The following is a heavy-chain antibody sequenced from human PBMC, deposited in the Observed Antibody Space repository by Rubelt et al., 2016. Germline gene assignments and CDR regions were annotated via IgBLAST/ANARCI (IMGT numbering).Heavy chain of an antibody. CDR1: GFTFRDYY. CDR3: AASFDY. CDR2: ISSSGATT. J-gene: IGHJ4*02. V-gene: IGHV3-11*04. Sequence: VRLLESGGGLVKPGGSLRLPCAASGFTFRDYYITWIRQAPGKGLEWFSYISSSGATTYYADSVKGRFTISRDNAKNTLYLQMKNLRAEDTAVYYCAASFDYWGQGTLVTVSS.